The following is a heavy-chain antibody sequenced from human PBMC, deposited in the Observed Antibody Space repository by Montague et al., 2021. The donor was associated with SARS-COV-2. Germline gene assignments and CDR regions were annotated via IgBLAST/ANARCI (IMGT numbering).Heavy chain of an antibody. CDR3: ARVLTGSQFDY. J-gene: IGHJ4*02. CDR2: VSYSGNT. CDR1: GGSITFSPYL. D-gene: IGHD1-26*01. Sequence: SETLSLTCTVSGGSITFSPYLWGWVRQSPGKGLEWIGSVSYSGNTYFNPSLKGRATISRDTSKNEFSLKLRSMTAADTAIYYCARVLTGSQFDYWGQGTLVTVSS. V-gene: IGHV4-39*07.